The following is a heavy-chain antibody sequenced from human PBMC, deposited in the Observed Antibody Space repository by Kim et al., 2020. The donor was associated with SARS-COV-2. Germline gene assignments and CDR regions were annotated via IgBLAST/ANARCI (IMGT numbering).Heavy chain of an antibody. Sequence: GGSLRLSCAASGFTFSSYAMHWVRQAPGKGLEWVAVISYDGSNKYYADSVKGRFTISRDNSKNTLYLQMNSLRAEDTAVYYCSTWDDILTGYYVPFDYWGQGTLVTVSS. D-gene: IGHD3-9*01. CDR3: STWDDILTGYYVPFDY. CDR1: GFTFSSYA. J-gene: IGHJ4*02. V-gene: IGHV3-30*04. CDR2: ISYDGSNK.